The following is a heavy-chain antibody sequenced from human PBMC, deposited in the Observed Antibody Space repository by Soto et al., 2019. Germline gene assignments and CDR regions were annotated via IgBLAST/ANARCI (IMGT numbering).Heavy chain of an antibody. Sequence: LRLSCAASGFPFASYAMSWVRQAPGNGLEWVSLINAPGVGSYYADSVKGRFTISRDNSKNTIYLQMDSLRADDTALYYCAKDRLAGGNYGFYFDHWGHGTLVTVSS. D-gene: IGHD4-17*01. CDR1: GFPFASYA. V-gene: IGHV3-23*01. J-gene: IGHJ5*02. CDR2: INAPGVGS. CDR3: AKDRLAGGNYGFYFDH.